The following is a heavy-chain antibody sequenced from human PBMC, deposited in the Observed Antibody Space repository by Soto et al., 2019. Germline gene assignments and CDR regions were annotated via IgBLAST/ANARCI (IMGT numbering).Heavy chain of an antibody. D-gene: IGHD3-16*01. CDR2: IKNKNEGGTT. CDR1: CFTFTKPW. CDR3: AADLPDWGAYAFDY. V-gene: IGHV3-15*07. Sequence: GGSLKLSCATPCFTFTKPWLNWVRQAPGEGVEGVGRIKNKNEGGTTDYAAPVKGRFTVSRDVSENTVYLQMNSLKTEDTAVYYCAADLPDWGAYAFDYWGQGTLVTVSS. J-gene: IGHJ4*02.